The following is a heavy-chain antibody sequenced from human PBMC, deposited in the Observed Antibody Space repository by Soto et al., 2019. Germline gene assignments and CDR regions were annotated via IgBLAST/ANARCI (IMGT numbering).Heavy chain of an antibody. D-gene: IGHD3-22*01. V-gene: IGHV3-13*04. CDR1: GFTFSSYD. J-gene: IGHJ5*02. Sequence: EVQLVESGGGLVQPGGSLRLSCAASGFTFSSYDMHWVRQATGKGLEWVSAIGTAGDTYYPGSVKGRFTISRENAKNSLYLQMNSLRAGDTAVYYCARGISSASRAWFDPWGQGTLVTVSS. CDR3: ARGISSASRAWFDP. CDR2: IGTAGDT.